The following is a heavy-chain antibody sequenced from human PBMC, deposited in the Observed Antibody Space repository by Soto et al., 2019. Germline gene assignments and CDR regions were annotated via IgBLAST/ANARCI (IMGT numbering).Heavy chain of an antibody. CDR3: AKDIGIVEAGPSSYGIDV. V-gene: IGHV3-30*18. CDR2: ISYDGSNK. J-gene: IGHJ6*02. D-gene: IGHD6-13*01. Sequence: GSLRLSCAASGFIFSRYGMHWVRQAPGKGLEWVAVISYDGSNKYYADSVKGRFTISRDNSKNTLYLQMNSLRAEDTAVYYCAKDIGIVEAGPSSYGIDVWGQGPRVTVYS. CDR1: GFIFSRYG.